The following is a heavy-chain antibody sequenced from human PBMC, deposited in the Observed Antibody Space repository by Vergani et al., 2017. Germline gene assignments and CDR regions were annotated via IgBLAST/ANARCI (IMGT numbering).Heavy chain of an antibody. CDR1: GGTFSSYA. V-gene: IGHV1-69*12. CDR2: IIPIFGTA. CDR3: ARVWXVRGVIGPYYYGMDV. J-gene: IGHJ6*02. Sequence: QVQLVQSGAEVKKPGSSVKVSCKASGGTFSSYAISWVRQAPGQGLEWMGGIIPIFGTANYAQKFQGRVTITADESTSTAYMELSSLRSEDTAVYYCARVWXVRGVIGPYYYGMDVWGQGTTVTVSS. D-gene: IGHD3-10*01.